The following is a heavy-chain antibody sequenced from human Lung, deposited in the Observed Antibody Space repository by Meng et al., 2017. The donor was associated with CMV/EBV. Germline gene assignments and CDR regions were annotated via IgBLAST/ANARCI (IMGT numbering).Heavy chain of an antibody. J-gene: IGHJ6*02. CDR3: ARDDSVLTGYYPIHYFYSMDV. V-gene: IGHV3-21*01. Sequence: GEXXKISCAASEFTFSSYSMNWVRQAPGKGLEWVSSISSSGSYIYYADSVKGRFTISRDNAKNSLYLQMNSLRAEDTAVYYCARDDSVLTGYYPIHYFYSMDVWXQGTTVTVSS. CDR2: ISSSGSYI. D-gene: IGHD3-9*01. CDR1: EFTFSSYS.